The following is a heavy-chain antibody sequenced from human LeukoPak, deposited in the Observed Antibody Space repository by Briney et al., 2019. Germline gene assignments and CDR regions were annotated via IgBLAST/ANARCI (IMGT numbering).Heavy chain of an antibody. Sequence: SETLSLTCAVYGGSFSGYYWSWIRQPPGKGLEWIGEINHSGSTNYNPSLKSRVTISVDTSKNQFSLKLSSVTAADTAVYYCARERACSSTGCRYYYYYYGMDVWGQGTTVTVSS. V-gene: IGHV4-34*01. CDR3: ARERACSSTGCRYYYYYYGMDV. CDR2: INHSGST. J-gene: IGHJ6*02. D-gene: IGHD2-2*01. CDR1: GGSFSGYY.